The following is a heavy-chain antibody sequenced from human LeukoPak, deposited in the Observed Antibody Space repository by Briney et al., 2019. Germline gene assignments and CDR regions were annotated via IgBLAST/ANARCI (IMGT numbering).Heavy chain of an antibody. CDR1: GFTFSSYS. V-gene: IGHV3-21*01. Sequence: PGGSLRLSCAASGFTFSSYSMNWVRQAPGKGLEWVSSISSSSSYIYYADSVEGRFTISRDNAKNSLYLQMNSLRAEDTAVYYCARDRAYYDFWSGTDRYYMDVWGKGTTVTVSS. CDR2: ISSSSSYI. D-gene: IGHD3-3*01. CDR3: ARDRAYYDFWSGTDRYYMDV. J-gene: IGHJ6*03.